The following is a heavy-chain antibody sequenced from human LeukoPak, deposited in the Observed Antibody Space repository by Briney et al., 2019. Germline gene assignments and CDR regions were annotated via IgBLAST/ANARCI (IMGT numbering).Heavy chain of an antibody. CDR2: IYYSGST. J-gene: IGHJ4*02. CDR3: ASSRSYCSGGSCYSTPSVN. Sequence: PSETLSLTCAVYGGSFSGYYWGWIRQPPGKGLEWIGSIYYSGSTYYNPSLKSRVTISVDTSKNQFSLKLSSVTAADTAVYYCASSRSYCSGGSCYSTPSVNWGQGTLVTVSS. CDR1: GGSFSGYY. D-gene: IGHD2-15*01. V-gene: IGHV4-34*01.